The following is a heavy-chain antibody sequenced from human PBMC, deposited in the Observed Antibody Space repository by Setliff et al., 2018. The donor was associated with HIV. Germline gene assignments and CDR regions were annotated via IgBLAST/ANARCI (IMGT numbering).Heavy chain of an antibody. CDR3: AREYGAVRKYIDY. Sequence: ASVKVSCKASGYTFTDYYMHWVQQAPGQGLEWMGWISAFNGPTNYAQKFQGRVTITPDTSTSTAYMELRSLRSDDTAVYYCAREYGAVRKYIDYWGQGTLVTVSS. V-gene: IGHV1-18*04. D-gene: IGHD3-10*01. J-gene: IGHJ4*02. CDR1: GYTFTDYY. CDR2: ISAFNGPT.